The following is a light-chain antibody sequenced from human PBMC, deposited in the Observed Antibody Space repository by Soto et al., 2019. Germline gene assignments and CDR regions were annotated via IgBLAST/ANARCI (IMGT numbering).Light chain of an antibody. V-gene: IGLV2-8*01. CDR3: TSYAGSNNFFYV. J-gene: IGLJ1*01. CDR1: SSDVGGYNY. Sequence: QSVLTQPPSASGSPGQSVTISCTGTSSDVGGYNYVSWYQQHPDKAPKLMIYEVSKRPSGVPDRFSGSKSGNTASLTVSGLQAEDEADYYCTSYAGSNNFFYVFGTGTKVTVL. CDR2: EVS.